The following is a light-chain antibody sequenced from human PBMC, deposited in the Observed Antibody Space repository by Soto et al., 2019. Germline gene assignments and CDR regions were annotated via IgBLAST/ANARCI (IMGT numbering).Light chain of an antibody. CDR1: QGIRND. Sequence: AIQMTQSPSSLSASVGDRVTITCRASQGIRNDLGWYQQKPGKAPKLLIYAASRLQSGFPSRFSGSASGTDFPLTISSLQPEDFATYYCLQDYNYPLTFGGGTKVEIK. J-gene: IGKJ4*01. CDR3: LQDYNYPLT. V-gene: IGKV1-6*01. CDR2: AAS.